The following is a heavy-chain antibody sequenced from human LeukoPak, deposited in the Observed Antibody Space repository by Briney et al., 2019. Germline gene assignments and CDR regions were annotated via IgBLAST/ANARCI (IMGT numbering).Heavy chain of an antibody. Sequence: SETLSLTCALYAGSFTGYYGSWVRHPPKDGLGWIGEINHSVSTNYNPSLKSRVTISVDTSKNQFSLKLSSVTAADTAVYYCARALGRGSYSGQFDYWGQGTLVTVSS. D-gene: IGHD1-26*01. V-gene: IGHV4-34*01. CDR3: ARALGRGSYSGQFDY. CDR2: INHSVST. CDR1: AGSFTGYY. J-gene: IGHJ4*02.